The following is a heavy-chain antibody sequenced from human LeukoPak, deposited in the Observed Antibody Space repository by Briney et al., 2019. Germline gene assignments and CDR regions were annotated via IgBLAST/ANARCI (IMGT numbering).Heavy chain of an antibody. CDR2: ISSSSSYI. V-gene: IGHV3-21*01. J-gene: IGHJ6*03. Sequence: GGSLRLSCAASGFTFSSYSMNWVRQAPGKGLEWVSSISSSSSYIYHPDSVNGRFTISRDNANNSLYLQMNSLRAEDTAVYYCAREGSTGYYYYYYMDVWGKGTTVTVSS. CDR3: AREGSTGYYYYYYMDV. CDR1: GFTFSSYS.